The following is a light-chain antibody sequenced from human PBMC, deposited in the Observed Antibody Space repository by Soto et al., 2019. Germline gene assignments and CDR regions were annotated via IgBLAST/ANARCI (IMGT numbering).Light chain of an antibody. Sequence: QSALTQPASVSGSPGQSITISCTGTSSDVGGYNYVSWYQQHPGKAPKLMIYDVNKRPSGVPDRFSGSKSGNTASLTVSGLQAADEAYYFCSSYAPSDVVFGGGTKLTVL. CDR3: SSYAPSDVV. V-gene: IGLV2-8*01. J-gene: IGLJ2*01. CDR2: DVN. CDR1: SSDVGGYNY.